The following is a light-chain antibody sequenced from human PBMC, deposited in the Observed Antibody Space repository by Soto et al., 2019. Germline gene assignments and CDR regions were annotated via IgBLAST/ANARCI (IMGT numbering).Light chain of an antibody. CDR3: SSYSISTAYL. CDR2: EVN. Sequence: QSFLTQPASVSGSPGQSITISCTGTSSDVGGYDYVSWYQLHPGKAPKLMVFEVNNRPSGVSYRFSGSKSGNTASLTISGLQAEDEADYFCSSYSISTAYLFGTGTKVTV. CDR1: SSDVGGYDY. J-gene: IGLJ1*01. V-gene: IGLV2-14*01.